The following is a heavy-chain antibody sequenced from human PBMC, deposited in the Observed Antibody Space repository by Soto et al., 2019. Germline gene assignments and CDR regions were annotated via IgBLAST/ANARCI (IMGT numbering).Heavy chain of an antibody. V-gene: IGHV3-23*01. D-gene: IGHD3-22*01. Sequence: EVQLLESGGGLVQPGGSLRLSCAASGFTFSSYAMSWVRQAPGKGLEWVSAISGSGGSTYYADSVKGRFTISRDNSKNTLYLQMNSLRAEDTAVYYCAKAYDSRGYYPLAFDIWGQGTMVTVSS. CDR2: ISGSGGST. J-gene: IGHJ3*02. CDR3: AKAYDSRGYYPLAFDI. CDR1: GFTFSSYA.